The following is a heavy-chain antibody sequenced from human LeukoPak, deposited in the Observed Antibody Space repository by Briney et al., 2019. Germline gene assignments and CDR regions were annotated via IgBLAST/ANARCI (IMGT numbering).Heavy chain of an antibody. Sequence: ASVKVSCKASGYTFTSYGISWVRQAPGQGLEWMGWINPNSGGTNYAQKFQGRVTMTRDTSISTAYMELSRLRSDDTAVYYCASEDVDTAMVTDWGQGTLVTVSS. V-gene: IGHV1-2*02. CDR1: GYTFTSYG. J-gene: IGHJ4*02. CDR2: INPNSGGT. D-gene: IGHD5-18*01. CDR3: ASEDVDTAMVTD.